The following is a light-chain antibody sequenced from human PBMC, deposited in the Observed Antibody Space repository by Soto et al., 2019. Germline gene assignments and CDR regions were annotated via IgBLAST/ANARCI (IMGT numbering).Light chain of an antibody. CDR2: QVS. Sequence: QSAPTQPASVSGSPGQSITISCTGTSSDVGGYNYVSWYQQHPGKAPKLVISQVSNRPSGVSNRFSGSKSGNTAFLTISGLQAEDEADYYFCSYTSSIPWVFGGGTKLTVL. V-gene: IGLV2-14*01. CDR1: SSDVGGYNY. J-gene: IGLJ3*02. CDR3: CSYTSSIPWV.